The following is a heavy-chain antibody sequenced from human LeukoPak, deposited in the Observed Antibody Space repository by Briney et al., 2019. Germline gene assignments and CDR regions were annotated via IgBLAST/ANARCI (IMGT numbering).Heavy chain of an antibody. CDR3: AKDEAMIKIYYFDY. CDR2: ISGSGINT. D-gene: IGHD5-18*01. J-gene: IGHJ4*02. V-gene: IGHV3-23*01. Sequence: SGGSLRPSCAASGFTFSSYAMSWVRQAPGKGLEWVSSISGSGINTYYADSVKGRFTISRGNSKNTLYLQMNSLRAEDTAVYYCAKDEAMIKIYYFDYWGQGTLVTVSS. CDR1: GFTFSSYA.